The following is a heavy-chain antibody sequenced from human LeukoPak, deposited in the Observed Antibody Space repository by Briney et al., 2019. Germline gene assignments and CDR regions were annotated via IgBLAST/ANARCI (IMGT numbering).Heavy chain of an antibody. D-gene: IGHD6-19*01. CDR3: ARDAQWLGATAFDY. CDR2: IYWNDDK. J-gene: IGHJ4*02. CDR1: GFSLSTSGVA. Sequence: SGPTLVKPTQTLTLTCTFSGFSLSTSGVAVGWIRQPPGKAPEWLALIYWNDDKRYSPSLRTRLTITKDTSKNQVVLTMTNMDPVDTATYYCARDAQWLGATAFDYWGQGTLVTVSS. V-gene: IGHV2-5*01.